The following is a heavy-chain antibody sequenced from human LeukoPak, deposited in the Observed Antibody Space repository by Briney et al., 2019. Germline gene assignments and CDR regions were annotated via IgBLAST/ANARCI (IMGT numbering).Heavy chain of an antibody. D-gene: IGHD2-15*01. Sequence: PSETLSLACTVSGGSISSGDHYWSWIRQPPGKGLEWIGHIYYSGSTYYNPSLKSRVTISVDTSKNQFSLKLSSVSAADTAVYYCARRGYCSGGSCYAGLNWLDPWGQGTLVTVSS. V-gene: IGHV4-30-4*01. CDR3: ARRGYCSGGSCYAGLNWLDP. J-gene: IGHJ5*02. CDR2: IYYSGST. CDR1: GGSISSGDHY.